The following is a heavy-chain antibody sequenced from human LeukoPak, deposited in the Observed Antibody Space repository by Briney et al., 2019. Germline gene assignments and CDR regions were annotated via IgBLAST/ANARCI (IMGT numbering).Heavy chain of an antibody. CDR2: IYYSGST. CDR3: ARQGDGYNIFDY. CDR1: GGSISNTNYY. V-gene: IGHV4-39*01. D-gene: IGHD5-24*01. J-gene: IGHJ4*02. Sequence: SETLSLTCTVSGGSISNTNYYWGWIRQPPGKVLEWIGSIYYSGSTYYNPSLKSRVTISVDTSKNQFSLKLSSVTAADTAVYYCARQGDGYNIFDYWGQGTLVTVSS.